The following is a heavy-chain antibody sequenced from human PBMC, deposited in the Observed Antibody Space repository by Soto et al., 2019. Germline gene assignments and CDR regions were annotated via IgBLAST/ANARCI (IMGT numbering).Heavy chain of an antibody. V-gene: IGHV1-69*13. CDR3: ARERYYYDSSGPGKKYYFDY. D-gene: IGHD3-22*01. CDR1: GGTFSSYA. J-gene: IGHJ4*02. Sequence: GXSVKVSCNASGGTFSSYAVRWVRQAPGQGLEWMGGIIPIFGTANYAQKFQGRVTITADESTSTAYMELSSLRSEDTAVYYCARERYYYDSSGPGKKYYFDYWGQGTLVTVSS. CDR2: IIPIFGTA.